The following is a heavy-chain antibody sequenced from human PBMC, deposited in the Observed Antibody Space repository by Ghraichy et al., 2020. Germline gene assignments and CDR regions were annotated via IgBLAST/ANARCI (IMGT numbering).Heavy chain of an antibody. CDR1: GFTFSSSA. J-gene: IGHJ4*02. CDR2: ISGSGGST. Sequence: GGSLRLSCAASGFTFSSSAMSWVRQAPGKGLEWVSGISGSGGSTYFADSVKGRFTISRDNSKNTLYLQMNSLRAEDTAVYYCAKDLGVVVPIAISGFDHWGQGTLVTVSS. V-gene: IGHV3-23*01. D-gene: IGHD2-2*01. CDR3: AKDLGVVVPIAISGFDH.